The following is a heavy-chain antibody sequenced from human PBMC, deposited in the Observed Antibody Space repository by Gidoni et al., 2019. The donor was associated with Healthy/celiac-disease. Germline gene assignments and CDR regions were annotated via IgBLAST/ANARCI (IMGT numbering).Heavy chain of an antibody. V-gene: IGHV3-49*04. CDR1: GFTFGDYA. Sequence: EVQLVESGGGLVQPGRSLRLSCTASGFTFGDYAMLWVRQAPGKGLEWVGFIRSKAYGGTTEYAASVKGRFTISRDDSKSIAYLQMNSLKTEDTAVYYCTSPRITIVGVVPYGAYAFDIWGQGTMVTVSS. CDR3: TSPRITIVGVVPYGAYAFDI. J-gene: IGHJ3*02. D-gene: IGHD3-3*01. CDR2: IRSKAYGGTT.